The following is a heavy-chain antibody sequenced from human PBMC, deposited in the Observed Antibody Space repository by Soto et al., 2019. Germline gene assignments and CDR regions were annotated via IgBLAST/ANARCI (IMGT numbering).Heavy chain of an antibody. D-gene: IGHD3-3*01. Sequence: PGGSLRLSCAASGFTFSSYAMSWVRQAPGKGLEWVSAISGSGGSTYYADSVKGRFTISRDNSKNTLYLQMNSLRAEDTAVYYCAKDRREYYDFWSGYYTPLDYWGQGTLVTVSS. CDR3: AKDRREYYDFWSGYYTPLDY. CDR2: ISGSGGST. J-gene: IGHJ4*02. CDR1: GFTFSSYA. V-gene: IGHV3-23*01.